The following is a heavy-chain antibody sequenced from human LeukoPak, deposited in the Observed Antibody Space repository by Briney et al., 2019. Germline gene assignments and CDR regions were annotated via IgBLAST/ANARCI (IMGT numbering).Heavy chain of an antibody. J-gene: IGHJ4*02. V-gene: IGHV1-69*13. CDR2: IIPIFGTA. CDR3: ARAAGYCSGGSCYILGGYDY. Sequence: GASVKVSCKASGGTFSSYAISWVRQAPGQGLEWMGGIIPIFGTANYAQKFQGRVTITADESTSTAYMELSSLRSEDTAVYYCARAAGYCSGGSCYILGGYDYWGQGTLVTVSS. CDR1: GGTFSSYA. D-gene: IGHD2-15*01.